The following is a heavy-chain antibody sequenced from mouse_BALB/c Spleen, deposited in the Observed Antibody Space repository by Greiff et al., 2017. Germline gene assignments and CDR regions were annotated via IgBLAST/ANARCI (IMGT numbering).Heavy chain of an antibody. CDR1: GYTITNTY. V-gene: IGHV14-3*02. CDR2: IDPADGNT. Sequence: EVQLQQSGAELVKPGASVKLSCTASGYTITNTYMHWVKQRPGQGLEWIGRIDPADGNTKYDPTFQGKATITGDTSSNTAYLQLSSLTSEDTAVYYSASAIHRGRGMDYWGQGTLVTVAA. D-gene: IGHD3-1*01. J-gene: IGHJ4*01. CDR3: ASAIHRGRGMDY.